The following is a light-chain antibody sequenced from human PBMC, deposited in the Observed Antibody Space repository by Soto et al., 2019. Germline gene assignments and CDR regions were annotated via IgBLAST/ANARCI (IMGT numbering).Light chain of an antibody. CDR1: NIGSKS. CDR2: DDS. V-gene: IGLV3-21*02. J-gene: IGLJ1*01. CDR3: QVWDSSSDLDV. Sequence: SYELTQPPSVSVAPGQTARITCGGNNIGSKSVHWYQQKPGQAPVLVVYDDSDRPSGIPERFSGSNSGNTATLTISRVEAGDVADYYCQVWDSSSDLDVFGTGTKLTVL.